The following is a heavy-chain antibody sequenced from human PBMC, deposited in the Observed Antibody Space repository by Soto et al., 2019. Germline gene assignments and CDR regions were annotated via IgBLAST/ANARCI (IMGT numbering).Heavy chain of an antibody. CDR3: ARDRPNDY. Sequence: QVQLVQSGAEVKKPGASVRVSCKTSGYTFTAYYLHWVRQAPGQGLEWVGWINPNTGATNYAQKFQGRVTVTRDTSISTAYMDLTSLRSDDTAVYYCARDRPNDYWDQGTLVTVSS. V-gene: IGHV1-2*02. J-gene: IGHJ4*02. CDR1: GYTFTAYY. CDR2: INPNTGAT.